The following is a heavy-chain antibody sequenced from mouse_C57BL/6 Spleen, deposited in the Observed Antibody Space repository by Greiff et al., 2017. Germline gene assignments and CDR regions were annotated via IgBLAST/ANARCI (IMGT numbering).Heavy chain of an antibody. CDR3: ASAGYYSNYRGVCAY. CDR2: ISYDGSN. CDR1: GYSITSGYY. V-gene: IGHV3-6*01. Sequence: EVQLQESGPGLVKPSQSLSLTCSVTGYSITSGYYWNWIRQFPGNKLEWMGYISYDGSNNYNPSLKNRISITRDTSKNQFFLKLNSVTTEDTATXYCASAGYYSNYRGVCAYWGQGTLVTVSA. D-gene: IGHD2-5*01. J-gene: IGHJ3*01.